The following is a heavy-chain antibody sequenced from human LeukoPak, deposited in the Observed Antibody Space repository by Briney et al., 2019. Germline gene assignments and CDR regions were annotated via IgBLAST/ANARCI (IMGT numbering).Heavy chain of an antibody. CDR1: GFTFSSYA. J-gene: IGHJ4*02. Sequence: GGSLRLSCAASGFTFSSYAMSWVRQAPGKGLEWVSAISGSGGSTYYADSVKGRFTISRDNSKNTLYLQMNSLRAEDTAVYYCAKTGRYYDSSGYSPLDWGQGTLVTVSS. CDR2: ISGSGGST. D-gene: IGHD3-22*01. CDR3: AKTGRYYDSSGYSPLD. V-gene: IGHV3-23*01.